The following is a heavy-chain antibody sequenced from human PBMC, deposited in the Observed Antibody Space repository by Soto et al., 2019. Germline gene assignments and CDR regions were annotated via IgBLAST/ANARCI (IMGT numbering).Heavy chain of an antibody. CDR2: INPNSGGT. CDR1: GYTFTGYY. V-gene: IGHV1-2*04. CDR3: ARSGRITMIVVDPGNAFDI. J-gene: IGHJ3*02. Sequence: ASVRVSCKASGYTFTGYYMHWVLQAPGQGLEWMGWINPNSGGTNYAQKFQGWVTMTRDTSISTAYMELSRLRSDDTAVYYCARSGRITMIVVDPGNAFDIWGQGTMVTVSS. D-gene: IGHD3-22*01.